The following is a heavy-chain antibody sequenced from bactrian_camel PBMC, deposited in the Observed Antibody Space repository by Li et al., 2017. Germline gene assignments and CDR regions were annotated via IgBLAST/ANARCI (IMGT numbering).Heavy chain of an antibody. CDR2: IDNVGSSSIA. CDR3: AANPFWTYGAVCSYTRPADFGY. J-gene: IGHJ6*01. Sequence: HVQLVESGGGSVQAGGSLRLSCTVSGMTHNPPCIGWFRQAPGGEHEGVATIDNVGSSSIATYADSVKGRFTISQDATKDTVHLQMTRLRPEDTAMYYCAANPFWTYGAVCSYTRPADFGYWGQGTQVTVS. CDR1: GMTHNPPC. V-gene: IGHV3S26*01. D-gene: IGHD2*01.